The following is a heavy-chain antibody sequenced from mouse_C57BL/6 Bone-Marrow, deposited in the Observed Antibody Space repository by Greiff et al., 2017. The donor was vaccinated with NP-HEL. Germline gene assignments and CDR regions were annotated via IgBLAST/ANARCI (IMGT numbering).Heavy chain of an antibody. J-gene: IGHJ3*01. CDR3: ASHYYGSSPWFAY. V-gene: IGHV5-4*03. Sequence: EVKLVESGGGLVKPGGSLKLSCAASGFTFSSYAMSWVRQTPEKRLEWVATISDGGSYTYYPDNVKGRFTISRDNAKNNLYLQMSHLKSEDTAMYYCASHYYGSSPWFAYWGQGTLVTVSA. D-gene: IGHD1-1*01. CDR1: GFTFSSYA. CDR2: ISDGGSYT.